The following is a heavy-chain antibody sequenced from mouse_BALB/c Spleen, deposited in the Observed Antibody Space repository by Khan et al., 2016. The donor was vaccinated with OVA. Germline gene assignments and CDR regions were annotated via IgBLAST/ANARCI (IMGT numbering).Heavy chain of an antibody. CDR2: IDPENGDT. D-gene: IGHD2-10*02. V-gene: IGHV14-1*02. Sequence: EVQLQESGAELVRPGALVKLSCKASGFKIKDYYMNWVKQRPEQGLEWIGWIDPENGDTIYDPKFQGKASITADTSSNTAYLHLSSLTSGDTAVYYCVRLGYGNDWFAYWGQGTLVTVSA. CDR3: VRLGYGNDWFAY. J-gene: IGHJ3*01. CDR1: GFKIKDYY.